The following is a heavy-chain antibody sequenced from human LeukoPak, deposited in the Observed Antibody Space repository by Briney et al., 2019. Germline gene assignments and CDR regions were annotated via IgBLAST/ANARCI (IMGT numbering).Heavy chain of an antibody. CDR1: GFTFRSYA. CDR3: ARVYYGPPLLSADYYYYMDV. D-gene: IGHD3-10*01. V-gene: IGHV3-23*01. J-gene: IGHJ6*03. CDR2: ISGSGSST. Sequence: GGSLRLSCAASGFTFRSYAMNWVRQAPGKGLEWVSIISGSGSSTDYVDSVKGRFTISRDNSKNTLYLQMNSLRAEDTAVYYCARVYYGPPLLSADYYYYMDVWGKGTTVTISS.